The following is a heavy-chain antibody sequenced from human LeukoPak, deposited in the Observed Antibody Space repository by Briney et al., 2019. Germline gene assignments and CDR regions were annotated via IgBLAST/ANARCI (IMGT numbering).Heavy chain of an antibody. V-gene: IGHV1-2*06. CDR1: GYTFTGYY. CDR3: AREGGSSSYWGYYYYMDV. CDR2: INPNSGGT. D-gene: IGHD6-6*01. J-gene: IGHJ6*03. Sequence: ASVKVSCKASGYTFTGYYMHWLRQAPGQGLEWMGRINPNSGGTNYAQKFQGRVTMTRDTSIGTAYMELSRLRSDDTAVYYCAREGGSSSYWGYYYYMDVWGKGTTVTVSS.